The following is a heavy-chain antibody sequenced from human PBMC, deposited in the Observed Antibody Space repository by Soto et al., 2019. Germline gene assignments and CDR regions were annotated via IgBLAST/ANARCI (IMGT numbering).Heavy chain of an antibody. CDR1: GFTFRNYP. J-gene: IGHJ6*02. V-gene: IGHV3-30-3*01. CDR2: ISYDGTNQ. CDR3: ARESTLGYYYGLDV. D-gene: IGHD2-15*01. Sequence: QVQLVESGGGVVQPETSLRLSCTVSGFTFRNYPMHWVRQAPGKGLEWVAVISYDGTNQYYTHSVKDRFTISRDNSKNTLYLVMNSLRPEDTAVYYCARESTLGYYYGLDVWGQGTTVTVSS.